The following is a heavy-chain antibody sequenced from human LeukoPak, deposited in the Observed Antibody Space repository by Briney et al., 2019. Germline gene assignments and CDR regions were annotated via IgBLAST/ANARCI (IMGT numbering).Heavy chain of an antibody. V-gene: IGHV3-9*03. CDR3: AKAIGKSEYFYMHV. D-gene: IGHD4-23*01. J-gene: IGHJ6*03. CDR1: LYTFHHYS. Sequence: PGICVRLSYAASLYTFHHYSMHWVRHAPRKGLEWVLDIRWNRDKIVYAESLRGRYTISRDNAKHSLYLQMNSVISEHMAVLYCAKAIGKSEYFYMHVWGKGTPVTVSS. CDR2: IRWNRDKI.